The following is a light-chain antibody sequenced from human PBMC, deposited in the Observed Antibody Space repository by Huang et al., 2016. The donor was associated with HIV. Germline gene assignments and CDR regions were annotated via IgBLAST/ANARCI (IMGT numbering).Light chain of an antibody. J-gene: IGKJ2*01. V-gene: IGKV1-33*01. CDR3: QQYDILPYT. CDR2: DAS. Sequence: DIQMTQSPSSLSASVGERVTITCQASQDIINYLNWYQQKPGKAPKLLIYDASNLETGVPSRFSGSGSGTDFTFTISSLQPEDIATYYCQQYDILPYTFGQGTKLEIK. CDR1: QDIINY.